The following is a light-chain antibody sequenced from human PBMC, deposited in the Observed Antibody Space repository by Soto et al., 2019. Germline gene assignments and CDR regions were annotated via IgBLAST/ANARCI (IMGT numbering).Light chain of an antibody. CDR3: AAWDDSLEGVV. CDR2: TNN. V-gene: IGLV1-44*01. CDR1: SSNIGSNP. J-gene: IGLJ3*02. Sequence: QPVLTQPPSASGTPGQRVTISCSGSSSNIGSNPVSWYQHLPGTAPKVRIFTNNQRPSGVPDRVSGSKSGTSASLAISGLRSEDEAHYYCAAWDDSLEGVVLGGGTKVTVL.